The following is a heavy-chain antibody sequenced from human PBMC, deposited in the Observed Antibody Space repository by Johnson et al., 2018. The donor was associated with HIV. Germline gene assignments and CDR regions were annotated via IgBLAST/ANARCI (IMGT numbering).Heavy chain of an antibody. D-gene: IGHD3-16*01. J-gene: IGHJ3*02. V-gene: IGHV3-33*03. Sequence: QVQLVESGGGVVQPGRSLRLSCTASGFTFSSYGIHWVRQAPGKGPEWVALIWYDGSNKYYADSVTGRVTISRNNSNNTLSLQMSSLRVEDTAVYFCAIWGALNHMGDPFDIWGQGTMVTVSS. CDR3: AIWGALNHMGDPFDI. CDR1: GFTFSSYG. CDR2: IWYDGSNK.